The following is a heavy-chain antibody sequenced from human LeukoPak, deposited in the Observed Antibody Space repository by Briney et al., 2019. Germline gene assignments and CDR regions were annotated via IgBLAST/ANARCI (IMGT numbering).Heavy chain of an antibody. Sequence: GGSLRLSCTVSGFTVSSNSMSWVRQAPGKGLEWVSFIYSDNTHYSDSVKGRFTISRDNSKNTLYLQMNSLRAEDTAVYYCAREVGLGWASNYYDSSGYYPLDYWGQGTLVTVSS. V-gene: IGHV3-53*01. CDR3: AREVGLGWASNYYDSSGYYPLDY. D-gene: IGHD3-22*01. CDR1: GFTVSSNS. J-gene: IGHJ4*02. CDR2: IYSDNT.